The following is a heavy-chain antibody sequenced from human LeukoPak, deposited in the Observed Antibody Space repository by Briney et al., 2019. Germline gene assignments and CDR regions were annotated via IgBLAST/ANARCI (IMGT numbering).Heavy chain of an antibody. CDR3: ARLQNDFWSGYYPTYYFDY. CDR2: ISAYNGNT. CDR1: GYTFTSYG. D-gene: IGHD3-3*01. J-gene: IGHJ4*02. V-gene: IGHV1-18*01. Sequence: ASVKVSCKASGYTFTSYGISWVRQAPGQGLEWMGRISAYNGNTNYAQKLQGRVTMTTDTSTSTAYMELRSLRSDDTAVYYCARLQNDFWSGYYPTYYFDYWGQGTLVTVSS.